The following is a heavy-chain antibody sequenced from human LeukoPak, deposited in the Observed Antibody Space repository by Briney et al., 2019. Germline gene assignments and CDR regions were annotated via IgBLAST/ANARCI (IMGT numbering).Heavy chain of an antibody. Sequence: ASVKVSCKASGYTFTSYDINWVRQATGQGLERMGRMNPNSGNTIYAQKFQGRVTMTRNTSISTAYMELSSLRSEDTAVYYCARDIVVVVPYGMYVWGQGTTVTVSS. D-gene: IGHD2-15*01. CDR1: GYTFTSYD. CDR2: MNPNSGNT. J-gene: IGHJ6*02. CDR3: ARDIVVVVPYGMYV. V-gene: IGHV1-8*01.